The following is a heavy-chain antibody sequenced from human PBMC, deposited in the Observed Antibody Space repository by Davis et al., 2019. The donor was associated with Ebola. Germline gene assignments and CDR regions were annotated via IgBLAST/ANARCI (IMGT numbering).Heavy chain of an antibody. V-gene: IGHV4-34*01. CDR1: GGSFGAYF. CDR2: INQRGTT. CDR3: ARGRYHDKTGYYDVFEF. J-gene: IGHJ3*01. Sequence: SETLSLTCAVSGGSFGAYFWSWIRQTPGKGLEWIGKINQRGTTDYNPSLKSRLTLSIDTSTNRFSMRLTSVTAAETAVYFCARGRYHDKTGYYDVFEFWGQGTVVTVSP. D-gene: IGHD3-22*01.